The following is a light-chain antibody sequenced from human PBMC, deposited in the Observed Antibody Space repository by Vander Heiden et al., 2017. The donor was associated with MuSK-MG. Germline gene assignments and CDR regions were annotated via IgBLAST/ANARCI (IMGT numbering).Light chain of an antibody. V-gene: IGLV1-44*01. J-gene: IGLJ1*01. CDR2: SNN. CDR1: SSNIGSNT. CDR3: AAWDDSLNGYV. Sequence: QSVLTQPPSASGTPGQRVTISCSGSSSNIGSNTVNWYQQRPGTAPKLLIYSNNQRPSGVPDRFSGSKSGTAASLAISGLQSEDEADDYCAAWDDSLNGYVFGTGTKVTVL.